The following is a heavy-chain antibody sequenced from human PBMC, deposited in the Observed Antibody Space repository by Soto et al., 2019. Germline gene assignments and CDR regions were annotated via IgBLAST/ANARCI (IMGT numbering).Heavy chain of an antibody. V-gene: IGHV4-34*01. CDR1: GGSFSGYY. D-gene: IGHD6-19*01. J-gene: IGHJ6*03. CDR3: ARGYLGGWSEYYYYMDV. Sequence: SETLSLTCAVYGGSFSGYYWSWIRQPPGKGLEWIGEINHSGSTNYNPSLKSRVTISVDTSKNQFSLKLSSVTAADTAVYYCARGYLGGWSEYYYYMDVWGKGTTVTVSS. CDR2: INHSGST.